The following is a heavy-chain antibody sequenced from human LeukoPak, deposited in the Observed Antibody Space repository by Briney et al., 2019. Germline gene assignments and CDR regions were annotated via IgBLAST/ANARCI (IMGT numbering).Heavy chain of an antibody. J-gene: IGHJ4*02. CDR1: GGSITRSSYY. CDR3: ARHWMSIAVAGYYFDY. CDR2: IYYSRST. Sequence: SDTLSLTHAVSGGSITRSSYYCGSGRQPRGKGLGLIVGIYYSRSTCYNPPLKSRLTISVDTSNNQFSLKQSSVTAADTAVYYCARHWMSIAVAGYYFDYWGQGTLVTVSS. D-gene: IGHD6-19*01. V-gene: IGHV4-39*07.